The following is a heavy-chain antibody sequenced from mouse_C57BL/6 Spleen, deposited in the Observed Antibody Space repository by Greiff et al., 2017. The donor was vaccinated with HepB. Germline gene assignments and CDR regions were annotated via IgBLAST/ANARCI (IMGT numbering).Heavy chain of an antibody. CDR2: IHPNSGST. CDR1: GYTFTSYW. D-gene: IGHD1-1*01. CDR3: TRLYYDGSSYEDY. Sequence: VQLQQSGAELVKPGASVKLSCKASGYTFTSYWMHWVKQRPGQGLEWIGMIHPNSGSTNYNEKFKSKSTLTVDKSSSTAYMQLSSLTSEDSAVYYCTRLYYDGSSYEDYWDQGTTLTVSS. V-gene: IGHV1-64*01. J-gene: IGHJ2*01.